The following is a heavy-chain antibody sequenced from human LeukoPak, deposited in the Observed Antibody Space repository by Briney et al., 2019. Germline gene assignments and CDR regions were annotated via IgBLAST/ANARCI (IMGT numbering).Heavy chain of an antibody. CDR2: ISASGVST. V-gene: IGHV3-23*01. D-gene: IGHD4-17*01. CDR3: ARETYGDYVP. Sequence: GGSLRLSCATSGYTFSNYAMSWVRQVLGKGLEWVSAISASGVSTYYADSVKGRFTISRDNAKNSLYLQMNSLRAEDTAVYYCARETYGDYVPWGQGTLVTVSS. CDR1: GYTFSNYA. J-gene: IGHJ5*02.